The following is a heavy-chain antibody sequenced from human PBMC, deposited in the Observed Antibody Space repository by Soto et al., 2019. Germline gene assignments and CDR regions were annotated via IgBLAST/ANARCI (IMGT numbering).Heavy chain of an antibody. D-gene: IGHD3-22*01. CDR1: GYTFTSYG. CDR2: ISAYNGNT. V-gene: IGHV1-18*04. Sequence: QVQLVQSGAEVKKPGASVKVSCKASGYTFTSYGISWVRQAPGQGLEWMGWISAYNGNTNYAQKLQGRVTMTTDTSTSTAYMELRSLRSDDPAVYYCARDKPPYDSSGYYLPFAAYWGQGTLVTVSS. J-gene: IGHJ4*02. CDR3: ARDKPPYDSSGYYLPFAAY.